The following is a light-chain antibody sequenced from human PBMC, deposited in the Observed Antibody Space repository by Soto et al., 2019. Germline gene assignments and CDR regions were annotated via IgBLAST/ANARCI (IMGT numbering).Light chain of an antibody. J-gene: IGKJ4*01. CDR1: QTVRNNY. CDR3: QNYRNFPQT. Sequence: EIVLTQSPGTLSLSPGERATLSCRASQTVRNNYLAWYQQKPGQAPRLLIYNSSTRPTGIPDRFSGSGSGTDFTPTISSLGPEVFELFFCQNYRNFPQTFGKGPRVETK. CDR2: NSS. V-gene: IGKV3-20*01.